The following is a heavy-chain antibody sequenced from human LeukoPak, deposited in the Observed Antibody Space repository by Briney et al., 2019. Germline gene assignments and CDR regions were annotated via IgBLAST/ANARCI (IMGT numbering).Heavy chain of an antibody. Sequence: SETLSLTCSVSGGSISTYYWSWIRQPAGKGLEWIGRVYRSGNSNYSPSLQSRVTMSVDTSKNQISLRLRSVIAADTAVYYCARDDFEYSVHYGMDVWGQGTAVTVSS. V-gene: IGHV4-4*07. J-gene: IGHJ6*02. CDR1: GGSISTYY. CDR2: VYRSGNS. D-gene: IGHD3-9*01. CDR3: ARDDFEYSVHYGMDV.